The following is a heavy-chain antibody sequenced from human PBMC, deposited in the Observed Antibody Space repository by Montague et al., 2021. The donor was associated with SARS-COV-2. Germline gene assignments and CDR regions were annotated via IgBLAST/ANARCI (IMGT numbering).Heavy chain of an antibody. CDR2: ISISDGNT. Sequence: SLRLSCAASGFTFSSYAMSWVRQAPGKGLEWVSTISISDGNTYYADSVKGRFTISRDKSKNSLYLQMNSLRAEDTAVYYCARDLVVTDGISDYWGQGTLVTVSS. V-gene: IGHV3-23*01. J-gene: IGHJ4*02. D-gene: IGHD2-8*02. CDR3: ARDLVVTDGISDY. CDR1: GFTFSSYA.